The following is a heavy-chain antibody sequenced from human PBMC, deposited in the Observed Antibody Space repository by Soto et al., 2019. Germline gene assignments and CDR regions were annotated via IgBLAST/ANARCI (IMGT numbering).Heavy chain of an antibody. D-gene: IGHD1-26*01. Sequence: QVQLQESGPGLVKPSQTLSLTCTVSGGSISSGDYYWSWIRQPPGKGLEWIGYIYYSGSTYYNPSLKSRVTISVDTSKSQCSLKLSSVTAADTAVYYCARVEVSGSYYRVIDYWGQGTLVTVSS. CDR1: GGSISSGDYY. V-gene: IGHV4-30-4*01. CDR2: IYYSGST. CDR3: ARVEVSGSYYRVIDY. J-gene: IGHJ4*02.